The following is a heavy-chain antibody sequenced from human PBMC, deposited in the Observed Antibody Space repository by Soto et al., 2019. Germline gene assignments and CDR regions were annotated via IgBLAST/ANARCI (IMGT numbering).Heavy chain of an antibody. V-gene: IGHV3-23*01. CDR1: GFAFSSYA. J-gene: IGHJ4*02. CDR2: ISGSGGST. CDR3: AKDSGWIQAKFDY. D-gene: IGHD5-18*01. Sequence: GGSLRLSCAASGFAFSSYAMSWVRQTPGKGLEWVSAISGSGGSTYYADSVKGRFTISRDNSKNTLYLQMNSLRAEDTAVYYCAKDSGWIQAKFDYWGQGTLVTVSS.